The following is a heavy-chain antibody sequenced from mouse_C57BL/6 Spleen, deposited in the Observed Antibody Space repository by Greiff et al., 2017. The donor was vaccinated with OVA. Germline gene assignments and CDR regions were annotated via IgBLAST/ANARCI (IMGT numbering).Heavy chain of an antibody. J-gene: IGHJ1*03. CDR2: IDPSDSYT. CDR1: GYTFTSYW. CDR3: ARHGDFDV. Sequence: VQLQQPGAELVRPGTSVKLSCKASGYTFTSYWMHWVKQRPGQGLEWIGVIDPSDSYTNYNQKFKGKATLTVDTSSSTAYMQLSSLTSEDSAVYYCARHGDFDVWGTGTKVTVSS. V-gene: IGHV1-59*01.